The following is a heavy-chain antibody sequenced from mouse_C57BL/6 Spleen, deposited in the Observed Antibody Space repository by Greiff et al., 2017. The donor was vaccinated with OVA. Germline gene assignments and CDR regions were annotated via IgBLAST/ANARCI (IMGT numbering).Heavy chain of an antibody. J-gene: IGHJ3*01. CDR2: ISSGSSTI. Sequence: EVQLVESGGGLVKPGGSLKLSCAASGFTFSDYGMHWVRQAPEKGLEWVAYISSGSSTIYYADTVKGRFTISRDNAKNTLYLQMTSLRSEETDMYECARERSYCWFAYWGQGTPVTVSA. D-gene: IGHD2-12*01. CDR1: GFTFSDYG. V-gene: IGHV5-17*01. CDR3: ARERSYCWFAY.